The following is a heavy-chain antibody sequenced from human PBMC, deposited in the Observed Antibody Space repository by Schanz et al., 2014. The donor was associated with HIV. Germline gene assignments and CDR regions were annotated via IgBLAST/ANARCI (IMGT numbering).Heavy chain of an antibody. Sequence: EVQLLESGGGLVQPGGSLRLSCAASGFPFSSYAMNWVRQAPGKGLEWVSAISGSGGSTYYADSVKGRFTISRDISKNTLYLHVNSLRAEDTAVYYCAKDSGDSGGYYTYYFDYWGQGTLVTVSS. J-gene: IGHJ4*02. CDR2: ISGSGGST. V-gene: IGHV3-23*01. CDR3: AKDSGDSGGYYTYYFDY. CDR1: GFPFSSYA. D-gene: IGHD3-22*01.